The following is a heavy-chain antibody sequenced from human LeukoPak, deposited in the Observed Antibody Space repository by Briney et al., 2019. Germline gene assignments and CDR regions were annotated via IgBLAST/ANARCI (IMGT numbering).Heavy chain of an antibody. CDR2: INHSGST. Sequence: SETLSLTCTVSGGSISSGGYYWSWIRQPPGKGLEWIGEINHSGSTNYNPSLKSRVTISVDTSKNQFSLKLSSVTAADTAVYYCARRFRDDYVWGSYRPPIAFDIWGQGTMVTVSS. CDR3: ARRFRDDYVWGSYRPPIAFDI. D-gene: IGHD3-16*02. J-gene: IGHJ3*02. CDR1: GGSISSGGYY. V-gene: IGHV4-39*07.